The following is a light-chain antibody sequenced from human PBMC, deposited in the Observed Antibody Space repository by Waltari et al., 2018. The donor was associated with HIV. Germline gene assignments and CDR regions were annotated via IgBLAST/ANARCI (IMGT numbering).Light chain of an antibody. Sequence: QSVLTQPPSVSAAPGQKVTISCSGSTSNIGNHYVSWYQRLPGTAPKLPIYDNSERPSGIPDRFSGSKSGTSATLGITGLQTGDEADYYCGTWDSSLSAVVFGTGTKVTVL. J-gene: IGLJ1*01. CDR3: GTWDSSLSAVV. V-gene: IGLV1-51*01. CDR1: TSNIGNHY. CDR2: DNS.